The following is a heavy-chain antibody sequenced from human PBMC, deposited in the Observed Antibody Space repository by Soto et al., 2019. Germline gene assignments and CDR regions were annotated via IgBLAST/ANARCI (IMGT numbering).Heavy chain of an antibody. CDR2: IWYDGSNK. J-gene: IGHJ4*02. CDR3: ARGGYGDYAFFDY. CDR1: GFTFSSYG. Sequence: PGGSLRLSCAASGFTFSSYGMHWVRQAPGKGLEWVAVIWYDGSNKYYADSVKGRFTISRDNSKNTLYLQMNSLRAEDTAVYYCARGGYGDYAFFDYWGQGTLVTVSS. V-gene: IGHV3-33*01. D-gene: IGHD4-17*01.